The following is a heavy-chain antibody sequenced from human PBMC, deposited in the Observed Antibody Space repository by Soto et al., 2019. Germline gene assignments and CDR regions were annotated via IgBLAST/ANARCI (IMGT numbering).Heavy chain of an antibody. CDR3: ARDGDMVRGVTDYYYGMDV. V-gene: IGHV3-33*01. J-gene: IGHJ6*02. CDR2: IWYDGSNK. CDR1: GFTFSSYG. Sequence: VQLVESGGGVVQPGRSLRLSCAASGFTFSSYGMHWVRQAPGKGLEWVAVIWYDGSNKYYADSVKGRFTISRDNSKNTLYMQMNSLRAEDTAVYYCARDGDMVRGVTDYYYGMDVWGQGTTVTVSS. D-gene: IGHD3-10*01.